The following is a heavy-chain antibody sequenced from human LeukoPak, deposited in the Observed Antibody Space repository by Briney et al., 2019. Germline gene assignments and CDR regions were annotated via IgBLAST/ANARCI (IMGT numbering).Heavy chain of an antibody. CDR3: ARGSRLGVVERDAFDI. V-gene: IGHV4-4*07. CDR2: IYTSGST. Sequence: KPSETLSLTCTVSGGSISSYYWSWIRQPAGKGLEWIGRIYTSGSTNYNPSLKSRVTMSVDTSKNQFSLKLSSVTAADTAVYYCARGSRLGVVERDAFDIWGQGTMVTVSS. J-gene: IGHJ3*02. CDR1: GGSISSYY. D-gene: IGHD3-3*01.